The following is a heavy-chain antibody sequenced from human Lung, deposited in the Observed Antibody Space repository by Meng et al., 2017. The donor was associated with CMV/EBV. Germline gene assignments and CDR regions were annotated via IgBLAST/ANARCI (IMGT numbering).Heavy chain of an antibody. CDR3: ARDRGCRGTTCHTSYCYGLEG. CDR2: IYISDKT. V-gene: IGHV3-66*03. CDR1: YLSTGGNY. D-gene: IGHD3-3*01. J-gene: IGHJ4*01. Sequence: GASLMISCASSYLSTGGNYISWVHQAPGRGLVWGAVIYISDKTYYADSVKGRFTISRDKSKNTIYLQMQSLAVEDTAAYYCARDRGCRGTTCHTSYCYGLEGWGQGTXVTVSS.